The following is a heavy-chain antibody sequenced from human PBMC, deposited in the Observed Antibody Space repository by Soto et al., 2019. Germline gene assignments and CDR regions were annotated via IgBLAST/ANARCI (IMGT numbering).Heavy chain of an antibody. V-gene: IGHV1-2*02. CDR3: ARGRYYDSRVNWYFDL. CDR1: GYTFTGYY. Sequence: GASVKVSCKASGYTFTGYYMHWVRQAPGQGLEWMGWINPNSGGTNYAQKFQGRVTMTRDTSISTAYMELSRLRSDDTAVYYCARGRYYDSRVNWYFDLWGRGTLVTVSS. CDR2: INPNSGGT. D-gene: IGHD3-22*01. J-gene: IGHJ2*01.